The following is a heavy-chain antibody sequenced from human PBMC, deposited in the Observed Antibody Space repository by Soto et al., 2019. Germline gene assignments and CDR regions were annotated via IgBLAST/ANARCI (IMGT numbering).Heavy chain of an antibody. CDR2: IDPSDSYT. D-gene: IGHD3-22*01. Sequence: EVQLVQSGAEVKKPGESLRISCQGSGYSFTNYWISWVRQMPGKGFEWMGRIDPSDSYTNYSPSFQGHVTISVDKTISTAYLQWSNLKASDTAIYYCARHPDHYDRDYWGQGTLVTVSS. V-gene: IGHV5-10-1*03. CDR1: GYSFTNYW. J-gene: IGHJ4*02. CDR3: ARHPDHYDRDY.